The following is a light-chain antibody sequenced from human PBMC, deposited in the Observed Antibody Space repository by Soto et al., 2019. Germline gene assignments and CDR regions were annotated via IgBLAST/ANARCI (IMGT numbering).Light chain of an antibody. J-gene: IGLJ3*02. V-gene: IGLV1-44*01. Sequence: QSALTQPPSASGTPGQRVTNSCSGSSSNIGSNTVNGYQQLPGAGAKLLIHSNDQRPSGVPDQFSGAKAGISAALAISGLQSEDEADYYCAAWDDSLNGGVFGGGTKLTVL. CDR1: SSNIGSNT. CDR3: AAWDDSLNGGV. CDR2: SND.